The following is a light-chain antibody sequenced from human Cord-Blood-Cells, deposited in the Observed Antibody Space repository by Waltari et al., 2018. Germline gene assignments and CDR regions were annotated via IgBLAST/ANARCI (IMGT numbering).Light chain of an antibody. CDR2: GTS. CDR1: QSVSSSY. V-gene: IGKV3-20*01. CDR3: QQYGSSPMYT. Sequence: EIVLTQSPDTLSLSPGERATLSCRASQSVSSSYLAWYQQKPGQASRLLIYGTSSRATGIPDRFSGSGSGTDFTLTISRLEPEDFAVYYCQQYGSSPMYTFGQGTKLEIK. J-gene: IGKJ2*01.